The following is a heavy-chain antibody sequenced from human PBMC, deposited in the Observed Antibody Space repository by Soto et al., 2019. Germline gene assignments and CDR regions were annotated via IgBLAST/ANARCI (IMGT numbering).Heavy chain of an antibody. Sequence: PGGSLRLSCAASAFTFSSYGMSWVRQAPGKGLECVSAISGSGGSTSYADSVKGRFTISRDNSKNTLFLQMKSLRADDTAVYYCAKEYSSRYKEAYYFDYWGQGTLLTVSS. CDR3: AKEYSSRYKEAYYFDY. CDR1: AFTFSSYG. D-gene: IGHD6-13*01. V-gene: IGHV3-23*01. J-gene: IGHJ4*02. CDR2: ISGSGGST.